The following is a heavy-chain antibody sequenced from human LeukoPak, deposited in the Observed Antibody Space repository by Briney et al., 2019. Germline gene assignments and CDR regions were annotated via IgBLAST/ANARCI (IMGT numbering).Heavy chain of an antibody. Sequence: SQTLSLTCTVSGGSISSGSYYWTWIRQPAGKGLEWIGRIHTSGSTGYSPSLKSRVTISLDTSKNQFSLRLSSVTAADTAVYYCTRAAKMRFLEWFPFDPWGQGTLVTVPS. V-gene: IGHV4-61*02. CDR2: IHTSGST. CDR3: TRAAKMRFLEWFPFDP. CDR1: GGSISSGSYY. J-gene: IGHJ5*02. D-gene: IGHD3-3*01.